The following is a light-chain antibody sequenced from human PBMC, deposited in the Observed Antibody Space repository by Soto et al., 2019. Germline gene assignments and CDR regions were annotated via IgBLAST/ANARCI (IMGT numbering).Light chain of an antibody. CDR3: SLYSSNGSLI. J-gene: IGLJ1*01. CDR1: TTDIDNSDS. V-gene: IGLV2-18*01. Sequence: QSVLTQPPSVSGSPGQSVTISCTATTTDIDNSDSVSWYQQAPGTAPKPIIYDVNNRPSGAPDRFSGSTSGNTASLTISGLQAEDETDYFCSLYSSNGSLIFGPGTKVTVL. CDR2: DVN.